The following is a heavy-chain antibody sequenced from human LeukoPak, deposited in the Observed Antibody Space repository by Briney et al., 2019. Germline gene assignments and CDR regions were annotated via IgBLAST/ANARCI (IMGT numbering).Heavy chain of an antibody. CDR2: IYSGGST. CDR3: ARDYVWSNYYYYYYMDV. CDR1: GFTVSSNY. Sequence: PGGSLRLSCAASGFTVSSNYMSWVRQAPGKGLEWVSVIYSGGSTYYADSVKGRFTISRDNAKNSLYLQMNSLRAEDTAVYYCARDYVWSNYYYYYYMDVWGKGTTVTISS. D-gene: IGHD2-8*01. V-gene: IGHV3-53*01. J-gene: IGHJ6*03.